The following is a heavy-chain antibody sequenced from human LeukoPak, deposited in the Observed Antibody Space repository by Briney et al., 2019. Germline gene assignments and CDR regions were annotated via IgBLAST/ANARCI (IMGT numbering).Heavy chain of an antibody. CDR2: ISGSGGSA. CDR1: GFTFSSYG. V-gene: IGHV3-23*01. Sequence: GGSLRLSCAASGFTFSSYGMSWVRQAPGKGLEWVSAISGSGGSAYYADSVKGRFTISRDNSKNTLYLQMNSLRAEDTAVYYCAKYFGSGSYYPLFDYWGQGTLVTVSS. J-gene: IGHJ4*02. CDR3: AKYFGSGSYYPLFDY. D-gene: IGHD3-10*01.